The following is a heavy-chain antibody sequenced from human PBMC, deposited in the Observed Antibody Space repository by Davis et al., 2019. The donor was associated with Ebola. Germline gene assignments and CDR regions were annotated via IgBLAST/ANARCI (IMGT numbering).Heavy chain of an antibody. CDR3: AGQGYCNSTSCNNWFDP. J-gene: IGHJ5*02. V-gene: IGHV5-51*01. D-gene: IGHD2-2*01. CDR2: VYARDSES. CDR1: GYSFTNYW. Sequence: SCTGSGYSFTNYWIGWLRQMPGRGLEWMGIVYARDSESISSPSFQGQVTISADKSLNTAYLQWSSLKASDTAMYYCAGQGYCNSTSCNNWFDPWGQGTLVTVSS.